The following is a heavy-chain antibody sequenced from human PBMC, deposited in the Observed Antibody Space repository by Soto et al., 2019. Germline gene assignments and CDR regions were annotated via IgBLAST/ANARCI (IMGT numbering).Heavy chain of an antibody. CDR1: GGTFSSYT. V-gene: IGHV1-69*08. CDR3: ARDGGGAHPRRFDY. Sequence: QVQLVQSGAEVKKPGSSVKVSCKASGGTFSSYTISWVRQAPGQGLEWMGRIIPILGIANYAQKFQGRVTITADKSTSTAYMELSSLRSEDTAVYYCARDGGGAHPRRFDYWGQGTLVTVSS. J-gene: IGHJ4*02. CDR2: IIPILGIA. D-gene: IGHD1-26*01.